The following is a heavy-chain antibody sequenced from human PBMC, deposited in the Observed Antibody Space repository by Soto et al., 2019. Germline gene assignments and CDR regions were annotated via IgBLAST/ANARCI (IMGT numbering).Heavy chain of an antibody. Sequence: GASVKVSCKASGYTFTSYAMRWVRQAPGQRLEWMGWINAGNGNTKYSQKFQGRVTITRDTSASTAYMELSSLRSEDTAVYYCARDSLEGVTIFGVVILGSGLYGMDVWGQGTTVTVSS. J-gene: IGHJ6*02. D-gene: IGHD3-3*01. V-gene: IGHV1-3*01. CDR2: INAGNGNT. CDR1: GYTFTSYA. CDR3: ARDSLEGVTIFGVVILGSGLYGMDV.